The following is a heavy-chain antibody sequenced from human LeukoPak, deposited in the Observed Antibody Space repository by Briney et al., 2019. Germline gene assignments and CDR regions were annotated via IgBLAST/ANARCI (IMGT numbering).Heavy chain of an antibody. CDR3: ARHQYGSGGPWFDP. Sequence: KASETLSLTCTVSGGSISSYYWSWIRQPPGKRLEWIGYIYYSGSTNYNPSLKSRVTISVDTSKNQFSLKLSSVTAADTAVYYCARHQYGSGGPWFDPWGQGTLVTVSS. CDR2: IYYSGST. CDR1: GGSISSYY. J-gene: IGHJ5*02. D-gene: IGHD6-19*01. V-gene: IGHV4-59*08.